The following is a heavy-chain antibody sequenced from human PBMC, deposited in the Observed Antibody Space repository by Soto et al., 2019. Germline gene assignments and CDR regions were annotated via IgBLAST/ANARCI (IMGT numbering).Heavy chain of an antibody. CDR2: IRSKANNDAT. J-gene: IGHJ4*02. CDR1: GFTFSDSA. V-gene: IGHV3-73*01. CDR3: TSSEDCTKGVCDY. Sequence: GGSLRLSCAASGFTFSDSAVHWVRQASGEGLEWVGRIRSKANNDATAYDESVKGRFTISRDDSKNTAYLQMNSLKIEDTAVYYCTSSEDCTKGVCDYWGQGTMVTVSS. D-gene: IGHD2-8*01.